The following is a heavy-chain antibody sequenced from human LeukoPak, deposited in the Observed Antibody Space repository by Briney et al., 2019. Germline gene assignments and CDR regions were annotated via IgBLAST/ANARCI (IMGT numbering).Heavy chain of an antibody. CDR2: INHSGST. D-gene: IGHD2-15*01. CDR3: ARGGRYCSGGSCYSNRPYFDY. Sequence: SETLTLTCAVYGGTFSGYYWSWIRQPPGKGLEWIGEINHSGSTNYNPSLKSRVTISVDTSKNQFSLMLSSVTAADRAVYYCARGGRYCSGGSCYSNRPYFDYWGQGTLVTVSS. V-gene: IGHV4-34*01. CDR1: GGTFSGYY. J-gene: IGHJ4*02.